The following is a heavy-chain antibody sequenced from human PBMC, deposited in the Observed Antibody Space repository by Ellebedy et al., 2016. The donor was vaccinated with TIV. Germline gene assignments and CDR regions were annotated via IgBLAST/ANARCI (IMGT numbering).Heavy chain of an antibody. CDR3: VRGAGSYHFDY. Sequence: SLKISCAVSGFSFEEYAMHWVRQVPGKGLEWVSGISWNSGSIGYADSVKGRFTISRDNPKNTLYLQMNSLRAEDTAVYYCVRGAGSYHFDYWGQGTLVTV. D-gene: IGHD1-26*01. V-gene: IGHV3-9*01. CDR1: GFSFEEYA. J-gene: IGHJ4*02. CDR2: ISWNSGSI.